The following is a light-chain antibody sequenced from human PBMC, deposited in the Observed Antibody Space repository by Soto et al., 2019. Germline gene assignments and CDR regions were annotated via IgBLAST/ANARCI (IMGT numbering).Light chain of an antibody. CDR2: GNN. CDR3: AAWDDSLNEYV. CDR1: SSNIGRNS. J-gene: IGLJ1*01. V-gene: IGLV1-44*01. Sequence: QSVLTHAPAVSGTPGQRVTITCSGSSSNIGRNSVNWDQHLPGTAPKLLTHGNNHRPSGVPDRFSGSKSGTSASLAISGLQPEDEADYCCAAWDDSLNEYVFGDGTKVTVL.